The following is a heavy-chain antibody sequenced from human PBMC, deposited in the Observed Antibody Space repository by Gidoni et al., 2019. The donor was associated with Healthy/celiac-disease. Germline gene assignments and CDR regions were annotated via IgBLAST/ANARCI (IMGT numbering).Heavy chain of an antibody. J-gene: IGHJ5*02. CDR3: ARLNIAAAAKGWFDP. CDR2: INPSGGST. V-gene: IGHV1-46*01. D-gene: IGHD6-13*01. CDR1: GYTFTSYY. Sequence: QVQLVQSGAEVKKPGASVKVSCKASGYTFTSYYMHWVRQDPGQGLEWMGIINPSGGSTSYAQKFQGRVTMTRDTSTSTVYMELSSLRSEDTAVYYCARLNIAAAAKGWFDPWGQGTLVTVSS.